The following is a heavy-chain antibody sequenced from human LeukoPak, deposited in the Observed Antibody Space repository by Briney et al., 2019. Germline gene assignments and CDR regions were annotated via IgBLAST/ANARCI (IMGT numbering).Heavy chain of an antibody. Sequence: PSETLSLTCTVSGGSISSSSYYWGWIRQPPGKGLEWIGSIYYSGSTYYNPSLKSRVTISVDTSKNQFSLQLNSVTPEDTAVYYCARENYDSSGIDYWGQGTLVTVSS. CDR1: GGSISSSSYY. V-gene: IGHV4-39*02. CDR2: IYYSGST. D-gene: IGHD3-22*01. J-gene: IGHJ4*02. CDR3: ARENYDSSGIDY.